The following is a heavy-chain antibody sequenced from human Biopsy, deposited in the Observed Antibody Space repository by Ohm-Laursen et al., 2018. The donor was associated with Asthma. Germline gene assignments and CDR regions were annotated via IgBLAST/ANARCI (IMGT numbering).Heavy chain of an antibody. CDR2: ISYTGSA. Sequence: TLSLTCTVSGGSMSSSSYYWGWIRQPPGKGLEWMGSISYTGSAYHNPPLKSRVTISVDTSKNHFSLKLSSVTAADTAVYYCARHWDWGSFFDYWGKGTPVTVSS. CDR3: ARHWDWGSFFDY. V-gene: IGHV4-39*01. D-gene: IGHD7-27*01. J-gene: IGHJ4*02. CDR1: GGSMSSSSYY.